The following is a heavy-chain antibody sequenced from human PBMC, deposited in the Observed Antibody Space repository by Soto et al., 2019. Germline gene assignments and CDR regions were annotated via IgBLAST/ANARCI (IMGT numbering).Heavy chain of an antibody. CDR2: IFSNDEK. CDR1: GFSLSNARMG. Sequence: SGPTLVNPTETLTLTCTVAGFSLSNARMGVSWIRQPPGKALEWLSHIFSNDEKSYSTSLKSRLTISKDTSKSQVVLTMTNMDPVDTATYYCARIDWTRKGYSGYVQVLSWFDPWGQGTLVTVSS. V-gene: IGHV2-26*01. J-gene: IGHJ5*02. D-gene: IGHD5-12*01. CDR3: ARIDWTRKGYSGYVQVLSWFDP.